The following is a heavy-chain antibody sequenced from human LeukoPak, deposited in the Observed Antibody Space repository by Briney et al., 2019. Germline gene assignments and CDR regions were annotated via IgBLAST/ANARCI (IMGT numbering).Heavy chain of an antibody. J-gene: IGHJ4*02. CDR1: GDSISSSSYY. CDR3: AKGRGIDYFDN. V-gene: IGHV4-39*01. Sequence: PSETLSLTCTVSGDSISSSSYYWGWIRQPPGKCLEWIRSIYYGGSTYYNPSLKSRVTISIDTSKNQFSLRLSSVTAAETAVYYCAKGRGIDYFDNWGQGTLVTVSS. D-gene: IGHD2-21*01. CDR2: IYYGGST.